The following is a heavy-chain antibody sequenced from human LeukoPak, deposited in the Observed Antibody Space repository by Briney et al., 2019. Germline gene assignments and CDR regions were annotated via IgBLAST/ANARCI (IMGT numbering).Heavy chain of an antibody. CDR2: IYYSGST. D-gene: IGHD5-18*01. CDR3: ARGYSYGPDYYFDY. V-gene: IGHV4-59*01. CDR1: GGSISSYY. J-gene: IGHJ4*02. Sequence: SETLSLTCTVSGGSISSYYWSWIRQPPGKGLEWIGYIYYSGSTNYNPSLKSRVTISVDTSKNQFPLKLNSLPDTDTAAYYVARGYSYGPDYYFDYWGQGTLVTVSS.